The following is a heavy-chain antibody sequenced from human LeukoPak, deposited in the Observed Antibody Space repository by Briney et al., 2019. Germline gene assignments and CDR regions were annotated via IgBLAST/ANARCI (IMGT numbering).Heavy chain of an antibody. CDR1: GYMFTTYW. D-gene: IGHD3-16*01. J-gene: IGHJ6*03. CDR3: ARHGGLWVQPPLAARPGDYYMDV. Sequence: RGESLKISCQGSGYMFTTYWIAWVRQLPGKGLEWMGIVYPGDGNIRYSPSFQGRVSISADKSRDTAYLQWSSLKASDTAMYYCARHGGLWVQPPLAARPGDYYMDVWGKGTTVTVSS. CDR2: VYPGDGNI. V-gene: IGHV5-51*01.